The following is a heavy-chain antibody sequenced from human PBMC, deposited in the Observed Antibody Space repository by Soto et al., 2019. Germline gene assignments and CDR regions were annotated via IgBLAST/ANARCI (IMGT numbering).Heavy chain of an antibody. CDR3: ARGRISHRCLDV. V-gene: IGHV3-30-3*01. D-gene: IGHD2-8*01. CDR2: ISYDGSNK. J-gene: IGHJ6*02. Sequence: PGGSLRLSCAASGFTFSSYSMHWVRQAPGKGLEWVAVISYDGSNKYYADPVKGRFTISRDNSKNTQYLQMDSLRPDDTALYYCARGRISHRCLDVWGQGTTVTVS. CDR1: GFTFSSYS.